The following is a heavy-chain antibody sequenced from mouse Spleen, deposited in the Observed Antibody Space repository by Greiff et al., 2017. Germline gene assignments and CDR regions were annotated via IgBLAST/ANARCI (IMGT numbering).Heavy chain of an antibody. V-gene: IGHV1-80*01. CDR3: AKIYDGYYVDYYYAMGY. Sequence: VQLQQSGAELVKPGASVKISCKASGYAFSSYWMNWVKQRPGKGLEWIGQIYPGDGDTNYNGKFKGKATLTADKSSSTAYMQLSSLTSEDSAVYFCAKIYDGYYVDYYYAMGYWGQGTSVTVSS. CDR1: GYAFSSYW. CDR2: IYPGDGDT. D-gene: IGHD2-3*01. J-gene: IGHJ4*01.